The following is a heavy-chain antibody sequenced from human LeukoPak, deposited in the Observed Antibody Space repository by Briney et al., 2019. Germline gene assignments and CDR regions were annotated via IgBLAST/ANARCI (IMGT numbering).Heavy chain of an antibody. CDR3: ARDLSHSGWYQEGY. CDR1: GGSITNYY. D-gene: IGHD6-19*01. CDR2: IFYSGST. Sequence: SETLSLTCTVSGGSITNYYWSWIRQPPGKGLEWVGYIFYSGSTKYNPSLKSRVTMSVDTSKNQFSLKLTSVTAADTAVYYCARDLSHSGWYQEGYWGQGTLVTVSS. J-gene: IGHJ4*02. V-gene: IGHV4-59*12.